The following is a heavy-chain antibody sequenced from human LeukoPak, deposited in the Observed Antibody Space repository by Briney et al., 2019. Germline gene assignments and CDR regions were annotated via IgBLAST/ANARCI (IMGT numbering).Heavy chain of an antibody. J-gene: IGHJ4*02. CDR2: INHSGST. Sequence: SETLSLTCAVYGGSFSGYYWSWIRQPPGKGLECIGEINHSGSTNYNPSLKSRVTISVDTSKNQFSLKLSSVTAADTAVYYCAREGSYYFDYWGQGTLVTVSS. D-gene: IGHD1-26*01. CDR1: GGSFSGYY. V-gene: IGHV4-34*01. CDR3: AREGSYYFDY.